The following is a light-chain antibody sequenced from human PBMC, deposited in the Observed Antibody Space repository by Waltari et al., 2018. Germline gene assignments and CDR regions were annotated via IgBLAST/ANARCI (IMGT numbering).Light chain of an antibody. Sequence: SALPQPAAVSGSPGPSLTISCTGTSSDCGVYNYVPCYRQHPGKAPKLMIYAVSNRPAAVSTRYSGSKSGTTASLTIAGLQDEDEADYYCSSYSSSSTRVFGTGTKVTVL. CDR3: SSYSSSSTRV. CDR1: SSDCGVYNY. V-gene: IGLV2-14*03. CDR2: AVS. J-gene: IGLJ1*01.